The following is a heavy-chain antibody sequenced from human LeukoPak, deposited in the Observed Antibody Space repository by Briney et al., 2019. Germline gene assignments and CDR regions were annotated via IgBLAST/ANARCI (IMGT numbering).Heavy chain of an antibody. CDR3: ARVGSGSPGAWFDP. D-gene: IGHD3-10*01. V-gene: IGHV7-4-1*02. J-gene: IGHJ5*02. CDR1: GYTFTSYA. CDR2: INTNTGNP. Sequence: GASVKVSCKASGYTFTSYAMNWVRQAPGQGLEWMGWINTNTGNPTYAQGFTGRFVFSLDTSVSTAYLQISSLKAEDTAVYYCARVGSGSPGAWFDPWGQGTLVTVSS.